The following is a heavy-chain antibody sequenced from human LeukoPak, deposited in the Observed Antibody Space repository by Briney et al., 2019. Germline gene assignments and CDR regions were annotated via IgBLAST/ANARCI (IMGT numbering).Heavy chain of an antibody. D-gene: IGHD4-11*01. CDR1: GFTFSDYH. V-gene: IGHV3-11*01. J-gene: IGHJ4*02. CDR3: ARRTYSNYFFDY. CDR2: ISESGDTK. Sequence: GGSLRLSCATSGFTFSDYHMSWIRQAPGKGLEWVSDISESGDTKFYTDSVKGRFTISGDNGKKSMYLQMNSLRAEDTAVYYCARRTYSNYFFDYWGQGTLVTVSS.